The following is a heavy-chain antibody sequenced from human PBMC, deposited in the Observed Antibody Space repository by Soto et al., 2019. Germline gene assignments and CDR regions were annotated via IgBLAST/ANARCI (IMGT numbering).Heavy chain of an antibody. D-gene: IGHD2-8*02. J-gene: IGHJ3*02. CDR3: ARELEGGVFDI. CDR2: LSYTGST. V-gene: IGHV4-30-4*01. Sequence: SETLSLTCTVSGGPVRDAYSYWTWIRQPPGKGLEWMGYLSYTGSTYYNPSLRNRASISVDESSNHLSLRLSSVTAADTAVYYCARELEGGVFDIWGRGTLVTVS. CDR1: GGPVRDAYSY.